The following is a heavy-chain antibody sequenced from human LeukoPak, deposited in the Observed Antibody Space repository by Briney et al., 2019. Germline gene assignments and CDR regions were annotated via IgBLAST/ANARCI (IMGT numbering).Heavy chain of an antibody. Sequence: PGGSLRLSCAASGFTFSSYWMHWVRQAPGKGLVWVSRINSDGSSTNYADSVKGRFTISRDNAKNTLYLQMNSLRAEDTAVYYCARMQLDHDAFDIWGQGTMVTVSS. CDR1: GFTFSSYW. J-gene: IGHJ3*02. CDR2: INSDGSST. V-gene: IGHV3-74*01. CDR3: ARMQLDHDAFDI. D-gene: IGHD1-1*01.